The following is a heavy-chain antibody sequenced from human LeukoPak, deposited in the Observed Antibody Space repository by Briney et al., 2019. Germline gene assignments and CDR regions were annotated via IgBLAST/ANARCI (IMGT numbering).Heavy chain of an antibody. CDR1: GDSVSSNSAA. D-gene: IGHD6-19*01. V-gene: IGHV6-1*01. Sequence: SQTLSLTCAISGDSVSSNSAAWNWIRQSPSRGLEWLGRTYYRSKWYNDYAVSVKSRITINPDTSKNQFPLQLNSVTPEDTAVYYCARDLSPHSSVPYYFDYWGQGTLVTVSS. CDR2: TYYRSKWYN. CDR3: ARDLSPHSSVPYYFDY. J-gene: IGHJ4*02.